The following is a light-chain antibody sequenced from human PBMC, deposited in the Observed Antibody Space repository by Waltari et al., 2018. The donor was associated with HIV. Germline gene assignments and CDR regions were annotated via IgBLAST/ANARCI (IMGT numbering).Light chain of an antibody. Sequence: EIVMTQSPATLSVSPGERATLSCRASQSVNSNLAWYRQKPGQAPRLLIYDASTRATGIPARFSGSGSGTEFTLTISSLQSEDFAVYYCQQYNYYYTFGRGTKLEIK. V-gene: IGKV3-15*01. CDR3: QQYNYYYT. J-gene: IGKJ2*01. CDR2: DAS. CDR1: QSVNSN.